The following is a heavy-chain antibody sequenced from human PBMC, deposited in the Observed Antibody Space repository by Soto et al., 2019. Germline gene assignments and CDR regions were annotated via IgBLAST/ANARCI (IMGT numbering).Heavy chain of an antibody. V-gene: IGHV3-33*01. CDR1: GFNLNSFG. Sequence: QVHLVESGGGVVQPGRSLRLSCAASGFNLNSFGMHWVRQAPGKGLEWVAVIWYDGTNKYYADSVKGRFTISRDISKNMLFLPMSRLRGEDTAVYYCARDPRPWEVLGYFDYWGQGTLVSVSS. CDR2: IWYDGTNK. J-gene: IGHJ4*02. D-gene: IGHD1-26*01. CDR3: ARDPRPWEVLGYFDY.